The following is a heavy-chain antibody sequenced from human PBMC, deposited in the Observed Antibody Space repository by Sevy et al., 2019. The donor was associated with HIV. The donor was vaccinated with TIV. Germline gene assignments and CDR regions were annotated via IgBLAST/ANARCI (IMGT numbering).Heavy chain of an antibody. CDR2: IKSKTDGGTI. CDR3: TTGLSGSYSGFDY. V-gene: IGHV3-15*01. J-gene: IGHJ4*02. CDR1: GFTFSNAW. D-gene: IGHD1-26*01. Sequence: GGSLRLSCAASGFTFSNAWMSWVRQAPGKGLEWVGRIKSKTDGGTIDYAAPVKGRFTISRDDSKNTLYLQMNSLKTEDTAVYYCTTGLSGSYSGFDYWGQGTLVTVSS.